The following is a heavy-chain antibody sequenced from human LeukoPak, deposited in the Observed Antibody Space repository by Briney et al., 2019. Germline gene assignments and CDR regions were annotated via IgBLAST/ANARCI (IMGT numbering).Heavy chain of an antibody. CDR1: GYIFTSYA. V-gene: IGHV1-3*01. Sequence: ASVKVSCKASGYIFTSYAMHWVRQAPGQRLEWMGWINAGNGNTKYSQKFQGRVTITRDTSASTAYMELSSMRSEDTAVYYCARTPDGDKFDYWGQGTLVTVSS. CDR3: ARTPDGDKFDY. CDR2: INAGNGNT. J-gene: IGHJ4*02. D-gene: IGHD4-17*01.